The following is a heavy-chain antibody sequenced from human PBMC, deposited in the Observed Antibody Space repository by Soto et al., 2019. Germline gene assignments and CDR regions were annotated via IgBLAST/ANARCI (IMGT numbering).Heavy chain of an antibody. Sequence: QVQLQESGPGLVKPSETLSLTCTVSGASISSDYWSWIRQPPGKGLEWIGFNHYSGNSNYNPSRRSRVTISVDTPTNQVSLRLTSVTAADPALYYCATGKVALTLLSDWGQGILVTVYS. CDR2: NHYSGNS. V-gene: IGHV4-59*01. CDR3: ATGKVALTLLSD. D-gene: IGHD2-15*01. CDR1: GASISSDY. J-gene: IGHJ1*01.